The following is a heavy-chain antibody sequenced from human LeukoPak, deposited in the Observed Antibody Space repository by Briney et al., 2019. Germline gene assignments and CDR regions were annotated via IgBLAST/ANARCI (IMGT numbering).Heavy chain of an antibody. V-gene: IGHV3-30*02. J-gene: IGHJ4*02. CDR3: AKDNYDFWSGYPDY. CDR1: GFTFSSYG. CDR2: IRYDGSNK. D-gene: IGHD3-3*01. Sequence: PGGSLRLSCAASGFTFSSYGMHWVRQAPGKGLEWVAFIRYDGSNKYYADSVKGRFTISRDNSKNTLYLQMNSLRAEDTAVYYCAKDNYDFWSGYPDYWGQGTLVTVSP.